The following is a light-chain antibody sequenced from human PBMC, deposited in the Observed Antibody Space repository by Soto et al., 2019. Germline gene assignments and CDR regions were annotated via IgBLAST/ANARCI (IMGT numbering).Light chain of an antibody. CDR2: LGF. CDR3: MQALQTPYT. V-gene: IGKV2-28*01. CDR1: QRLLRSNGNNF. J-gene: IGKJ2*01. Sequence: EIVSTQSPPSLTVTPGEPASISCRSSQRLLRSNGNNFLDWYLQKPGQSPQLLIYLGFNRASGVPDRVSGSGAGTDFTLKISRVEAEDVGVYYCMQALQTPYTFGQGTKVDIK.